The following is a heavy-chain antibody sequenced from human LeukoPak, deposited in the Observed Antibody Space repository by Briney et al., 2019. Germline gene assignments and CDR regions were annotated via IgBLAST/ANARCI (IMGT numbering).Heavy chain of an antibody. CDR1: GGSFSGYY. J-gene: IGHJ4*02. CDR3: ARQQLVGFSDY. D-gene: IGHD6-13*01. CDR2: INHSGST. V-gene: IGHV4-34*01. Sequence: SETLSLTCAVYGGSFSGYYWSWIRQPPGKGLEWIGEINHSGSTNYNPSLKSRVTISVDTSKNQCSLKLSSVTAADTAVYYCARQQLVGFSDYWGQGTLVTVSS.